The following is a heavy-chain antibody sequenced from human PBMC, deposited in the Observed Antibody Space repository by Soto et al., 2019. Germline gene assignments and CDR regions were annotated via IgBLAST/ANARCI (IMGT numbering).Heavy chain of an antibody. CDR2: ISTYNGHT. V-gene: IGHV1-18*01. Sequence: QVHLVQSGTEVRRPGASVKVSCNASGYSFTTYGINWVRQAPGQGLEWMGWISTYNGHTKYGQKFQGRVTMTTDTSTSTVHMELRRLTSDDTAVYYCARESDYGDYVSDYWGQGTLVIISS. J-gene: IGHJ4*02. D-gene: IGHD4-17*01. CDR3: ARESDYGDYVSDY. CDR1: GYSFTTYG.